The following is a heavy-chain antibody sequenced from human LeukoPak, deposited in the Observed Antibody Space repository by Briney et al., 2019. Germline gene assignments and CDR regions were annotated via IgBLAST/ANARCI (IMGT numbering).Heavy chain of an antibody. CDR1: GYTFSDYY. J-gene: IGHJ4*02. CDR3: ARGSTGLRGRTDC. Sequence: ASGTVSFKASGYTFSDYYMHWVRQAPGQGLEWMGWINPKTGGTNYAQKFQGRVTMTRDTSIRTAYMELSRLRSDDTAVYYCARGSTGLRGRTDCWGQGTLVTVSS. D-gene: IGHD4-17*01. V-gene: IGHV1-2*02. CDR2: INPKTGGT.